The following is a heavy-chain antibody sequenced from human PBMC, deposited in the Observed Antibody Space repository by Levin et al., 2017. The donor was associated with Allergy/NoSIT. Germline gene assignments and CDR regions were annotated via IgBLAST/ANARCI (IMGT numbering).Heavy chain of an antibody. CDR3: AKATFGGVIVPFDY. CDR2: ISWNSGSI. J-gene: IGHJ4*02. D-gene: IGHD3-16*02. V-gene: IGHV3-9*01. Sequence: GGSLRLSCAASGFTFDDYAMHWVRQAPGKGLEWVSGISWNSGSIGYADSVKGRFTISRDNAKNSLYLQMNSLRAEDTALYYCAKATFGGVIVPFDYWGQGTLVTVSS. CDR1: GFTFDDYA.